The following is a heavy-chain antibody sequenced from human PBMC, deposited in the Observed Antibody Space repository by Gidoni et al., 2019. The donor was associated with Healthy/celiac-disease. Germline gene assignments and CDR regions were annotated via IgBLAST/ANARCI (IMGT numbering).Heavy chain of an antibody. CDR3: ARILLVRGVRGMDV. CDR1: FTFSDYY. Sequence: QVQLVESGGGLVKPGFTFSDYYMRWIRQAPGKGLEWVSYISSSGSTIYYADSVKGRFTISRDNAKNSLYLQMNSLRAEDTAVYYCARILLVRGVRGMDVWGQGTTVTVSS. CDR2: ISSSGSTI. V-gene: IGHV3-11*01. J-gene: IGHJ6*02. D-gene: IGHD3-10*01.